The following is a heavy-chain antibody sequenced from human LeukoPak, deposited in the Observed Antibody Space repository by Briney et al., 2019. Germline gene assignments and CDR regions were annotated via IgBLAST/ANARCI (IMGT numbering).Heavy chain of an antibody. CDR3: ARSRTMVRGVIISY. CDR1: GFTFSSYA. CDR2: IWYDGSNK. Sequence: GGSLRLSCAASGFTFSSYAMHWVRQAPGKGLEWVAVIWYDGSNKYYADSVKGRFTISRDNSKNTLYLQMNSLRAEDTAVYYCARSRTMVRGVIISYWGQGTLVTVSS. D-gene: IGHD3-10*01. J-gene: IGHJ4*02. V-gene: IGHV3-33*08.